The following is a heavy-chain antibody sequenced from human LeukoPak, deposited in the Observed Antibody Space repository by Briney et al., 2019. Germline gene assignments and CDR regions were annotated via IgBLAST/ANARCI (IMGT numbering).Heavy chain of an antibody. CDR3: ARVHSSSWYSGYLYMDV. J-gene: IGHJ6*03. Sequence: GGSLRLSCAASEFTLSSYNMKWVRQAPGKGLEWVSSISYRSSDIEYADSVKGRFTISRDNAKQLLYLQMSSLRAEDTAVYYCARVHSSSWYSGYLYMDVWGKGTTVTVSS. D-gene: IGHD6-13*01. V-gene: IGHV3-21*01. CDR2: ISYRSSDI. CDR1: EFTLSSYN.